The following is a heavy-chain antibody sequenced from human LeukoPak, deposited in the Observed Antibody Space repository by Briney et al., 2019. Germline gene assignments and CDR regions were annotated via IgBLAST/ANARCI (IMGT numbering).Heavy chain of an antibody. CDR1: GYTFISYY. Sequence: GASVKVSCKASGYTFISYYMHWVRQAPGQGLEWMGIINPSGGGASYAQKFQGRVTMTRDTSTSTVYMELSSLSSDDTAVYYCVTGQLRIAAAGTQGLPTHWGQGTLVTVSS. V-gene: IGHV1-46*01. D-gene: IGHD6-13*01. J-gene: IGHJ4*02. CDR3: VTGQLRIAAAGTQGLPTH. CDR2: INPSGGGA.